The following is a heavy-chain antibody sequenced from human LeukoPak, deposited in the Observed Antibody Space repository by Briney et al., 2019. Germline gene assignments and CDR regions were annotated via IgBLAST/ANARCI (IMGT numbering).Heavy chain of an antibody. CDR3: PKGGDILTGYYNYYYYYYMDV. Sequence: PSGSLTLSCAASGFTFSSYAMSWVRQAPGKGLEWVSAISGSGGSTYYAHSVKGRFTISRANSKNPLYLQMNSLRAEDTAVYYCPKGGDILTGYYNYYYYYYMDVWGKGTTVTVSS. V-gene: IGHV3-23*01. CDR1: GFTFSSYA. J-gene: IGHJ6*03. CDR2: ISGSGGST. D-gene: IGHD3-9*01.